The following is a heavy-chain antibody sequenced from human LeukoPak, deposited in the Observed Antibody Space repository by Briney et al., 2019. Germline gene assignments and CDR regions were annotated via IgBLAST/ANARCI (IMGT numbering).Heavy chain of an antibody. CDR3: ARGFKPVGSSGLYYFDY. D-gene: IGHD3-22*01. Sequence: SVKVSCKASGGTFSSYAIGWVRQAPGQGLEWMGGIIPIFGTANYAQKFQGRVTMTRNTSINTAYMELSSLRSEDTAVYYCARGFKPVGSSGLYYFDYWGQGTLVTVSS. V-gene: IGHV1-69*05. CDR2: IIPIFGTA. J-gene: IGHJ4*02. CDR1: GGTFSSYA.